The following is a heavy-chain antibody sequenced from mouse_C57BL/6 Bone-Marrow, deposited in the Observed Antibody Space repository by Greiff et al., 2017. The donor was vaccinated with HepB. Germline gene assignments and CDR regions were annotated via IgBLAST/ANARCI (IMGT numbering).Heavy chain of an antibody. CDR1: GYAFSSSW. CDR3: AREGSPYFDY. J-gene: IGHJ2*01. V-gene: IGHV1-82*01. Sequence: QVQLQQSGPELVKPGASVKISCKASGYAFSSSWMNWVKQRPGKGLEWIGRIYPGDGDTNYNGKFKGKATLTADKSSSTAYMQLRSLTSEDSAVYFCAREGSPYFDYWGQGTTLTVSS. CDR2: IYPGDGDT.